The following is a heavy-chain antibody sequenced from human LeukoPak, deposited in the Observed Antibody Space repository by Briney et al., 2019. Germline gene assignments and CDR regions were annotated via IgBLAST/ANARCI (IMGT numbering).Heavy chain of an antibody. D-gene: IGHD3-16*02. Sequence: EASVKVSCKASGGTFSSYAISWVRQAPGQGLEWMGRIIPIFGTANYAQKFQGRVTITTDESTSTAYMELSSLRSEDTAVYYCAGDYDYVWGSYRLVNAFDIWGQGTMVTVSS. CDR2: IIPIFGTA. CDR3: AGDYDYVWGSYRLVNAFDI. J-gene: IGHJ3*02. V-gene: IGHV1-69*05. CDR1: GGTFSSYA.